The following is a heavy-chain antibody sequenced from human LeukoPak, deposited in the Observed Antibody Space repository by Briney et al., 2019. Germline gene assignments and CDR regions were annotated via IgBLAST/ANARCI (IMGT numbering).Heavy chain of an antibody. CDR3: ARALDSSSSRYQAFEE. D-gene: IGHD2-2*01. Sequence: GGSLRLSCSASGFTFSNYWMSWVRQAPGKGLEWVANIKQDESKKYYVDSVKGRFTISRDNAKSSLYLQMNSLRAEDTAVYYCARALDSSSSRYQAFEEWGQGTLVTVSS. V-gene: IGHV3-7*01. CDR1: GFTFSNYW. CDR2: IKQDESKK. J-gene: IGHJ4*02.